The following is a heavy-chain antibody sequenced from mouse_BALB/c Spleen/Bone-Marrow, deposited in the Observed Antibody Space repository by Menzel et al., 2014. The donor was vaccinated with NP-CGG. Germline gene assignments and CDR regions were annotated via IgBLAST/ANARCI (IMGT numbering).Heavy chain of an antibody. Sequence: ESGAELMKPGASVQISCKATGYTFSSYWIEWVKQRPGHGLEWIGEILPGSGSTNYNEKFKGKATFTADTSSNTAYMQLSSLTSEDSAVYYCARRGYDGAYWGQGTLVTVSA. V-gene: IGHV1-9*01. D-gene: IGHD2-14*01. J-gene: IGHJ3*01. CDR2: ILPGSGST. CDR1: GYTFSSYW. CDR3: ARRGYDGAY.